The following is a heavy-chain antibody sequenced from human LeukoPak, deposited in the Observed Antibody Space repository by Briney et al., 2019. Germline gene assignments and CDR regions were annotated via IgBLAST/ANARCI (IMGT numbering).Heavy chain of an antibody. Sequence: GGSLRLSCAASGFTFSSYSMNWVRQAPGKGLEWVSSISSSSSYIYYADSVKGRFTISRDNAQNSVYLQMASLRAEDTAVYYCARMGGSNWNREVNWFDPWGQGTLVTVSS. CDR3: ARMGGSNWNREVNWFDP. D-gene: IGHD1-1*01. V-gene: IGHV3-21*01. J-gene: IGHJ5*02. CDR2: ISSSSSYI. CDR1: GFTFSSYS.